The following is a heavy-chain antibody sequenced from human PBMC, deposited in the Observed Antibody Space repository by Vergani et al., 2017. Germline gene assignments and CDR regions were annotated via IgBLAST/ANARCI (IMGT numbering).Heavy chain of an antibody. V-gene: IGHV3-33*06. J-gene: IGHJ3*02. CDR3: TKEGYGDYFVHAFDI. CDR2: IWYDGSKK. D-gene: IGHD4-17*01. CDR1: GFTFSSYG. Sequence: QVQLVESGGGVVQPGRSLRLSCAASGFTFSSYGMHWVRQAPGKGLEWVAVIWYDGSKKYYADSVKGRFSISRDNSKNTLYLQMNSLRAEDTAVYYCTKEGYGDYFVHAFDIWDRGTMVAVSS.